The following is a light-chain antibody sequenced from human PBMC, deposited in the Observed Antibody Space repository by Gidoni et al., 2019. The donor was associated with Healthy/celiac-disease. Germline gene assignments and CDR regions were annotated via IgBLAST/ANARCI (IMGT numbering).Light chain of an antibody. CDR2: WAS. V-gene: IGKV4-1*01. CDR1: QSVLYSSNNKHY. Sequence: DIVMTQPPDSLAVSLGERATINCKSSQSVLYSSNNKHYLAWYQQKPGQPPKLLIYWASTRESGVPDRFSGSGPGTDFTLTISSLQAEDVAVYYCQQYYSTPLTFGGGTKVEIK. CDR3: QQYYSTPLT. J-gene: IGKJ4*01.